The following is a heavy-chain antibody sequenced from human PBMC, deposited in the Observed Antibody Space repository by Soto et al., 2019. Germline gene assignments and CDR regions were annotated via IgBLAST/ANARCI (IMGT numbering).Heavy chain of an antibody. CDR2: ISYTSTTI. D-gene: IGHD1-1*01. V-gene: IGHV3-48*03. J-gene: IGHJ4*02. CDR3: VREGGSLAFDS. Sequence: EVQLVASGEDLVPPGGSLRLSCAVSGLTFSTDEMNWVRQAPGKGLEWLAYISYTSTTIKYADSVKGRFAVSRDNAKKSLYLQMNNLRVEDTAIYYCVREGGSLAFDSWGQGTLVTVSS. CDR1: GLTFSTDE.